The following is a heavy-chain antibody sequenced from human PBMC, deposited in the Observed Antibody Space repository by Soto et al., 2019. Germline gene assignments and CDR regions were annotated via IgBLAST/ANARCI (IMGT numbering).Heavy chain of an antibody. D-gene: IGHD2-21*01. CDR3: ARRHLAVAVIPWFDP. V-gene: IGHV2-26*01. Sequence: QVTLKESGPVLVKPTETLTLRCTVSGLSITDSEMGVSWIRQPPGQPLEWLAHIDSSGEKSYRTFLKSRLATSKDTSKSQIVLTMPNMDPADTATYYCARRHLAVAVIPWFDPWGQGIPVTVSS. CDR2: IDSSGEK. CDR1: GLSITDSEMG. J-gene: IGHJ5*02.